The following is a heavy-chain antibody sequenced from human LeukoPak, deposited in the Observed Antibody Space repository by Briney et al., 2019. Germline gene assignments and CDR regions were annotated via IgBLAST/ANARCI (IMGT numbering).Heavy chain of an antibody. CDR1: GFTFSSYG. CDR3: AKGGAYSGSYFDY. D-gene: IGHD1-26*01. Sequence: GGSLRLSCAASGFTFSSYGMHWVRQAPGKGLEWVAFIRYDGSNKYYADSVKGRFTISRDNSKNTLYLQMNSLRAEDTAVYYCAKGGAYSGSYFDYWGQGTLVTVSS. J-gene: IGHJ4*02. V-gene: IGHV3-30*02. CDR2: IRYDGSNK.